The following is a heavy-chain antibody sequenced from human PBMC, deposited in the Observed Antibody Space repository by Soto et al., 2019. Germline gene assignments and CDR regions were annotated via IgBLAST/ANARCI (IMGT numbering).Heavy chain of an antibody. CDR3: ARGRRRWLQLPGRRTLDAFDI. Sequence: PGGSLRLSCAASGFTFSSYSMNWVRQAPGKGLEWVSYISSSSSTIYYADSVKGRFTISRDNAKNSLYLQMNSLRDEDTAVYYCARGRRRWLQLPGRRTLDAFDIWGQGTMVTV. CDR2: ISSSSSTI. V-gene: IGHV3-48*02. J-gene: IGHJ3*02. D-gene: IGHD1-1*01. CDR1: GFTFSSYS.